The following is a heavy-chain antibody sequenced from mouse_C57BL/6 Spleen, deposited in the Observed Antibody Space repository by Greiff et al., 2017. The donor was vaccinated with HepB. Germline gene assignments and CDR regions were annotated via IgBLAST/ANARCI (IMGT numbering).Heavy chain of an antibody. CDR2: ISDGGSYT. D-gene: IGHD3-2*02. CDR1: GFTFSSYA. J-gene: IGHJ4*01. CDR3: ARDGAAQAPYYYAMDY. Sequence: EVKLEESGGGLVKPGGSLKLSCAASGFTFSSYAMSWVRQTPEKRLEWVATISDGGSYTYYPDNVKGRFTISRDNAKNNLYLQMSHLKSEDTAMYYCARDGAAQAPYYYAMDYWGQGTSVTVSS. V-gene: IGHV5-4*01.